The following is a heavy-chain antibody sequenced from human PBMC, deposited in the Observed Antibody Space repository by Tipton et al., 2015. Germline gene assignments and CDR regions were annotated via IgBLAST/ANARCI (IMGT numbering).Heavy chain of an antibody. Sequence: SLRLSCAASGFTFSSYVMSWVRQAPGKGLEWVANIRQDGSEKYYVDSVKGRFTISRDNAKNSLYLQMNSLRVEDTAVYYCGRGGVFSNNWYPFDYWGQGTLVTVSS. V-gene: IGHV3-7*05. CDR2: IRQDGSEK. D-gene: IGHD1-1*01. CDR3: GRGGVFSNNWYPFDY. J-gene: IGHJ4*02. CDR1: GFTFSSYV.